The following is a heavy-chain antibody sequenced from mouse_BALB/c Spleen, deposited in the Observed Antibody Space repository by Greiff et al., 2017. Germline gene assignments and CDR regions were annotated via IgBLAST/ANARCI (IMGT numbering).Heavy chain of an antibody. J-gene: IGHJ4*01. D-gene: IGHD2-1*01. CDR2: ISSGSSTI. Sequence: EVQLVESGGGLVKPGGSLKLSCAASGFTFSSFGMHWVRQAPEKGLEWVAYISSGSSTIYYADTVKGRFTISRDNPKNTLFLQMTSLRSEDTAMYYCARGGNYIYYAMDYWGQGTSVTVSS. CDR1: GFTFSSFG. V-gene: IGHV5-17*02. CDR3: ARGGNYIYYAMDY.